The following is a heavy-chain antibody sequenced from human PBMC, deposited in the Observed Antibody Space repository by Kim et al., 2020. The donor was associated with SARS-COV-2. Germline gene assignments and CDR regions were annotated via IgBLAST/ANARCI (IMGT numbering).Heavy chain of an antibody. D-gene: IGHD3-22*01. J-gene: IGHJ5*02. CDR1: GYSFSGFA. Sequence: ASVKVSCKASGYSFSGFAVNWVRQAPGQGLEWMGWINTNTGNPTYAQGFTGRFVISLDTSVSTAYLEISSLKAEDTAVYYCARESYYSSGGSWGQGTLVTVSS. CDR2: INTNTGNP. CDR3: ARESYYSSGGS. V-gene: IGHV7-4-1*02.